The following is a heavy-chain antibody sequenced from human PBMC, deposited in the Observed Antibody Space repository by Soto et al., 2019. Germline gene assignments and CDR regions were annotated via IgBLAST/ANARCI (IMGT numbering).Heavy chain of an antibody. CDR3: ATEKYVAGRVGVYD. CDR2: IVPMLGIT. V-gene: IGHV1-69*02. Sequence: QVPLVQSGTELKKPGSSVKVSCEASGGTSTTYTITWVRQAPGQGLAWMGRIVPMLGITNYARNFQDRLTITRDHVKGSVYMKLSIVRFDDTALYYCATEKYVAGRVGVYDWHQGTQVTVSS. D-gene: IGHD3-16*01. J-gene: IGHJ4*02. CDR1: GGTSTTYT.